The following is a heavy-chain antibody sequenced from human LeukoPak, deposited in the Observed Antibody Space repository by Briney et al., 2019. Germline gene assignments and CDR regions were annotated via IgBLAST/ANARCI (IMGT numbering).Heavy chain of an antibody. V-gene: IGHV3-7*01. J-gene: IGHJ3*02. D-gene: IGHD3-10*01. CDR2: IKQDGSEK. CDR1: GFTFSSYW. CDR3: AKDTPYGSGRKAFDI. Sequence: GGSLRLSCAASGFTFSSYWMSWVRQAPGKGLEWVANIKQDGSEKYYVDSVKGRFTISRDNSKNTLYLQMNSLRAEDTAVYYCAKDTPYGSGRKAFDIWGQGTMVTVSS.